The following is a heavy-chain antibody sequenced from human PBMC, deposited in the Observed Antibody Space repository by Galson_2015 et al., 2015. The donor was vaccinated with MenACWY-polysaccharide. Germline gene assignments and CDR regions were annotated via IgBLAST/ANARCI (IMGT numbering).Heavy chain of an antibody. V-gene: IGHV3-23*01. CDR1: GFTFSNYA. J-gene: IGHJ4*02. CDR3: ARVRYSTWKYQFDY. Sequence: SLRLSCAASGFTFSNYAMSWVRQAPGKGLEWVSTVGGSGSNTHYADSVKGRFTISRDTSKNTLSLQMNSLRAEDTAVYYCARVRYSTWKYQFDYWGQGTLVAVPS. CDR2: VGGSGSNT. D-gene: IGHD2-2*01.